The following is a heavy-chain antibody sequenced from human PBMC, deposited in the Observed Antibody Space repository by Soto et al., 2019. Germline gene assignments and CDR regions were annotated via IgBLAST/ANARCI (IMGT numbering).Heavy chain of an antibody. V-gene: IGHV4-59*12. Sequence: SETLSVTCTVSGGSISSYYWSWIRQPPGKGLEWIGYIYYSGSTNYNPSLKSRVTISVDTSKNQFSLTLSSVTAADTAVYYCARGSGIYHYGMDVWAQGTTVTVSS. CDR2: IYYSGST. CDR3: ARGSGIYHYGMDV. J-gene: IGHJ6*02. CDR1: GGSISSYY.